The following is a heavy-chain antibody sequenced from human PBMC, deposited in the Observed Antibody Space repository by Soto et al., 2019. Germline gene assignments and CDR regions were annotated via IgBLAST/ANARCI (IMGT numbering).Heavy chain of an antibody. Sequence: QVQLVESGGGVVQPGRSLRLSCAASGFTFSSYGIHWVRQAPGKGLEWVAVISYDGSNKYYADSVKGRFTISRDNSKNTLHLQMNSLRAEDTAVYYCAKETYSGPLDYWCQGTLVTVSS. CDR3: AKETYSGPLDY. V-gene: IGHV3-30*18. CDR2: ISYDGSNK. D-gene: IGHD2-15*01. J-gene: IGHJ4*02. CDR1: GFTFSSYG.